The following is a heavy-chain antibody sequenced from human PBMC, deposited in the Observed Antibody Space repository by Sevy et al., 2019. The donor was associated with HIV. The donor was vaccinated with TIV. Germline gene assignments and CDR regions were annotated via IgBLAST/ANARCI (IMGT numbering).Heavy chain of an antibody. CDR2: ITPIFGTA. Sequence: ASVKVSCKASGGTFSSYAISWVRQAPGQGLEWMGGITPIFGTANYAQKFQGRVTITADESTSTAYMELSSLRSEDTAVYYCARFRSQLLSAPNWFDPWGQGTLVTVSS. CDR3: ARFRSQLLSAPNWFDP. J-gene: IGHJ5*02. CDR1: GGTFSSYA. V-gene: IGHV1-69*13. D-gene: IGHD3-10*01.